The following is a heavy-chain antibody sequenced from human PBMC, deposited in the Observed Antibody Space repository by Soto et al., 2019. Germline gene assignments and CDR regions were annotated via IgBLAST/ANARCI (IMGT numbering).Heavy chain of an antibody. CDR1: GFTFSSYS. Sequence: GGSLRLSCAASGFTFSSYSIHWVRQAPGKGLEGVAVISYDGSNKYYADSVKGRFTISRDNSKNTLYLQMNSLRAEDTAVYYCARDSDLYDSSDVLWDYWSQGTLVTVSS. CDR3: ARDSDLYDSSDVLWDY. V-gene: IGHV3-30-3*01. J-gene: IGHJ4*02. D-gene: IGHD3-22*01. CDR2: ISYDGSNK.